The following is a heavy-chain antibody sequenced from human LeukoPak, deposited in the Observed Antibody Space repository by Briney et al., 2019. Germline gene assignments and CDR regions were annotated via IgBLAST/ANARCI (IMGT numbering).Heavy chain of an antibody. CDR2: IYHSGST. CDR3: ATYPHYDFWSGYQAY. D-gene: IGHD3-3*01. CDR1: GGSISSGGYY. J-gene: IGHJ4*02. V-gene: IGHV4-30-2*01. Sequence: PSETLSLTCTVSGGSISSGGYYWSWIRQPPGKGLEWIGYIYHSGSTYYNPSLKSRVTISVDRSKNQFSLKLSSVTAADTAVYYCATYPHYDFWSGYQAYWGQGTLVTVSS.